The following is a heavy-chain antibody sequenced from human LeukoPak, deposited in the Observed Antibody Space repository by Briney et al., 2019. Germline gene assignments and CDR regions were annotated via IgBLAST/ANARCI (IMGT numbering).Heavy chain of an antibody. D-gene: IGHD3-10*01. Sequence: GGSLRLSCAASGFSVSNNYMSWVRQAPGKGLEWVSVLFSGGNTFYADSVKGRFTISRDNSRNTLYLQMNSLRAEDTAVYYCARESGFGALFPHCMDVWGQGTTVTVSS. CDR3: ARESGFGALFPHCMDV. CDR2: LFSGGNT. V-gene: IGHV3-53*01. CDR1: GFSVSNNY. J-gene: IGHJ6*02.